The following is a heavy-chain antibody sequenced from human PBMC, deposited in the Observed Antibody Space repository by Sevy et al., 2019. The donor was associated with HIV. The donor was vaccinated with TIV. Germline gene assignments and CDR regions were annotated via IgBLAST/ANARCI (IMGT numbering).Heavy chain of an antibody. D-gene: IGHD3-3*01. V-gene: IGHV3-64D*06. J-gene: IGHJ4*02. CDR3: VKVVDFWSGDNFDY. CDR2: INSKGDTT. CDR1: GFTFRTYA. Sequence: GGSLRLSCSASGFTFRTYAMHWVRQAPGKGLEYVSVINSKGDTTYYADSVKGRFTISRANSKCTLYLQMSSLRTEDTAVYYCVKVVDFWSGDNFDYWGQGTLVTVSS.